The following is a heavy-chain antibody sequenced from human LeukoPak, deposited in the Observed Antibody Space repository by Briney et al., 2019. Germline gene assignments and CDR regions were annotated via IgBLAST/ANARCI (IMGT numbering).Heavy chain of an antibody. CDR1: GYTFTTHD. Sequence: ASVKVSCKATGYTFTTHDINWVRQATGQGLEWMGRINPNSGGTNYAQKFQGRVTMTRDTSISTAYMELSRLRSDDTAVYYCARERRFNSMIVVVLFDYWGQGTLVTVSS. CDR2: INPNSGGT. CDR3: ARERRFNSMIVVVLFDY. V-gene: IGHV1-2*06. D-gene: IGHD3-22*01. J-gene: IGHJ4*02.